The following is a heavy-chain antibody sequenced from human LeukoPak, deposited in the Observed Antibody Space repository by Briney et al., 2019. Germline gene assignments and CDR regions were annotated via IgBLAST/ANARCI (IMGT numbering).Heavy chain of an antibody. CDR2: IYTSGST. D-gene: IGHD6-13*01. CDR3: ARGYSSSWYLRGYYYYGMDV. J-gene: IGHJ6*02. V-gene: IGHV4-4*07. Sequence: SETLPLTCTVSGGSISSYYWSWLRQPAGKGLEWIGRIYTSGSTNYNPSLKSRVTMSVDTSKNQFSLKLSSVTAADTAVYYCARGYSSSWYLRGYYYYGMDVWGQGTTVTVSS. CDR1: GGSISSYY.